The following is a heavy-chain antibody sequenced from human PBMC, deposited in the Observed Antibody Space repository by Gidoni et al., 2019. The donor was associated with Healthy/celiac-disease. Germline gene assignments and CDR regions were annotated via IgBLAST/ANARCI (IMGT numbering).Heavy chain of an antibody. CDR3: ARDQDAWIQLCLLDY. CDR2: ISYDGSNK. J-gene: IGHJ4*02. V-gene: IGHV3-30-3*01. D-gene: IGHD5-18*01. Sequence: QVQLVESGGGVVQPGRSLRLSCAASGFTFSSYAMHWVRQAPGKGLEWVAVISYDGSNKYYADSVKGRFTISRDNSKNTLYLQMNSLRAEDTAVYYCARDQDAWIQLCLLDYWGQGTLVTVSS. CDR1: GFTFSSYA.